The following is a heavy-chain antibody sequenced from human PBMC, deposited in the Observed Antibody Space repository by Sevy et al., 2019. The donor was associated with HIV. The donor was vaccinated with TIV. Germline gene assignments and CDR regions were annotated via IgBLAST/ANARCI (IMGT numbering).Heavy chain of an antibody. J-gene: IGHJ2*01. CDR2: IIPIFGTA. CDR3: ARDGADYYDSSGYGWYFDL. CDR1: GGTFSSYA. D-gene: IGHD3-22*01. V-gene: IGHV1-69*13. Sequence: ASVKVSCKASGGTFSSYAISWVRQAPGQGLEWMGGIIPIFGTANYAQKFQGRVTITADESTSTAYMELSSLRSEDTAVYYCARDGADYYDSSGYGWYFDLWGRGTLVIVSS.